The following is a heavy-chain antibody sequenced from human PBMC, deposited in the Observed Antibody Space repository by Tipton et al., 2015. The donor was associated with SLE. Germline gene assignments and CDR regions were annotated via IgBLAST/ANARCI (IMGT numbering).Heavy chain of an antibody. CDR2: ISTNDGST. J-gene: IGHJ6*02. D-gene: IGHD5-12*01. V-gene: IGHV3-64*01. Sequence: GSLRLSCAASGFTFSSYAMHWVRQAPGRGLEYVSAISTNDGSTYYANSVKGRFTISRDNSRNTVYLQMGSLRAEDTAVYYCARSLLSGYDSYVMDVWGQGATVSVSS. CDR3: ARSLLSGYDSYVMDV. CDR1: GFTFSSYA.